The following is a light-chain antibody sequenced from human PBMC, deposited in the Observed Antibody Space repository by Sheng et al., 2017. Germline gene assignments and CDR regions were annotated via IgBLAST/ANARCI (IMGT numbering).Light chain of an antibody. CDR2: DVS. J-gene: IGLJ1*01. CDR1: SSDIGAYYS. V-gene: IGLV2-14*01. Sequence: QSALTQPASVSGSPGQSITISCTGTSSDIGAYYSVSWYQQHPGKAPKLMIYDVSNRPSGVSNRFSGSKSGNTASLTISGLQAEDEADYYCSAYTSSSIIYVFGTGTKVTV. CDR3: SAYTSSSIIYV.